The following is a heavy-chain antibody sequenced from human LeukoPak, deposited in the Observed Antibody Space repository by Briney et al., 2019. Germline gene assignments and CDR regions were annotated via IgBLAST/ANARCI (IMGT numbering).Heavy chain of an antibody. CDR2: INTDGSST. D-gene: IGHD6-13*01. J-gene: IGHJ2*01. CDR1: GFTFSSYW. Sequence: GGSLRLSCAASGFTFSSYWMHWVRQAPGKGLVWVSRINTDGSSTSYADSVKGRFTISRDDAKNTLYLQMNSLRAEDTAVYYCAREERYSSSWYPWYFDLWGRGTLVTVSS. V-gene: IGHV3-74*01. CDR3: AREERYSSSWYPWYFDL.